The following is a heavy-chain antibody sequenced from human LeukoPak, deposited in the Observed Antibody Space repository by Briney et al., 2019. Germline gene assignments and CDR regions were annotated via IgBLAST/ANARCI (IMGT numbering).Heavy chain of an antibody. J-gene: IGHJ4*02. CDR3: AKARWSGSYRNY. D-gene: IGHD1-26*01. CDR1: GFTFSDYY. CDR2: ISSSGSTI. V-gene: IGHV3-11*01. Sequence: PGGSLRLSCAASGFTFSDYYMSWIRQAPGKGLEWVSYISSSGSTIYYADSVKGRFTISRDNSKNTLYLQMNSLRAEDTAVYYCAKARWSGSYRNYWGQGTLVTVSS.